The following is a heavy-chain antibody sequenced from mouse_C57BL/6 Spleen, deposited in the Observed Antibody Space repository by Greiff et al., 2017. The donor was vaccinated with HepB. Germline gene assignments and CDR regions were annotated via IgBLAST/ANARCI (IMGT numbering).Heavy chain of an antibody. CDR2: IHPNSGST. V-gene: IGHV1-64*01. CDR1: GYTFTSYW. J-gene: IGHJ4*01. CDR3: ARSDGYYDVMDY. Sequence: QVQLQQPGAELVKPGASVKLSCKASGYTFTSYWMHWVKQRPGQGLEWIGMIHPNSGSTNYNEKFKSKATLTVDKSSSTAYMQLSSLTSEDSAVYYCARSDGYYDVMDYWGQGTSVTVSS. D-gene: IGHD2-3*01.